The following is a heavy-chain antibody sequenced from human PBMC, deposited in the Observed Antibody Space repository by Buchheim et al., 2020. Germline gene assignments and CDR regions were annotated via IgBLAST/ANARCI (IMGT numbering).Heavy chain of an antibody. Sequence: QVQLVESGGGVVQPGRSLRLSCAASGFTFSSYAMHWVRQAPGKGLEWVAVISYDGSNKYYADSVKGRFTISRDNSKNTLYLQMNSLRAEDTAVYYCARDTLISSSWTVYYYYGMDVWGQGTT. J-gene: IGHJ6*02. CDR3: ARDTLISSSWTVYYYYGMDV. D-gene: IGHD6-13*01. CDR1: GFTFSSYA. V-gene: IGHV3-30-3*01. CDR2: ISYDGSNK.